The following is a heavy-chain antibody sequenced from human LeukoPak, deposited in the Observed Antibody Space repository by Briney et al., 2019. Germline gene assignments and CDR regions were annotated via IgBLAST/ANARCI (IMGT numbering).Heavy chain of an antibody. J-gene: IGHJ4*02. Sequence: GGSLRLSCAASGFTFINAWMSWVRQAPGKGLEWVSAISGSGGNTYYADSVKGRFTISRDYSKNTLYLQMNSLRAEDTAVYYCARAEPYCTNGVCYQGDYWGQGTLVTVSS. V-gene: IGHV3-23*01. D-gene: IGHD2-8*01. CDR3: ARAEPYCTNGVCYQGDY. CDR1: GFTFINAW. CDR2: ISGSGGNT.